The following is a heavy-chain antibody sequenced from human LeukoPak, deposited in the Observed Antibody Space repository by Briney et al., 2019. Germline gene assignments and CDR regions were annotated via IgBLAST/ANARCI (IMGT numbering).Heavy chain of an antibody. J-gene: IGHJ4*02. Sequence: SSETLSLTCAVSGGSISPYYWMWIRQPPGKGLEWIGYISYSGSTSFNPSLKSRVTISLDTSTNQVSLKLSSVTAADTAVHYCARAGSYRLTTTLWGQGTLVTVSS. CDR1: GGSISPYY. CDR3: ARAGSYRLTTTL. V-gene: IGHV4-59*01. D-gene: IGHD4-17*01. CDR2: ISYSGST.